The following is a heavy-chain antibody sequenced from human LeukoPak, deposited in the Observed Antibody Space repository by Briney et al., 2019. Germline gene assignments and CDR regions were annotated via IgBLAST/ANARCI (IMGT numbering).Heavy chain of an antibody. CDR3: AKDSSSWTVYYFDD. J-gene: IGHJ4*02. V-gene: IGHV3-23*01. Sequence: PGESLRLSCAASGFTFSSYEMNWVRQAPGKGLEWVSAISGSGGSTNYADSVKGRFTISRDNSKNTVYLQMNSLRAEDTAIYYCAKDSSSWTVYYFDDWGQGTLVTVSS. D-gene: IGHD6-13*01. CDR1: GFTFSSYE. CDR2: ISGSGGST.